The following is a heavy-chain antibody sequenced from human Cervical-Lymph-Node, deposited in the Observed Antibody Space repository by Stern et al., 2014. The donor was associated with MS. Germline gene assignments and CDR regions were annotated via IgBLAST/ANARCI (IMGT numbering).Heavy chain of an antibody. CDR2: IRSSSSTI. D-gene: IGHD1-14*01. J-gene: IGHJ5*02. V-gene: IGHV3-48*02. CDR3: AREDELGGTA. Sequence: EMQLVESGGGLVQPGGSLRLSCAASGFTFSRYSMNWVRQAPGKGLEWGSYIRSSSSTIYDADSGKGRFTISRDNAKNSLYLQMTSLRDEDTAVYSCAREDELGGTAWGQGTLVTVSS. CDR1: GFTFSRYS.